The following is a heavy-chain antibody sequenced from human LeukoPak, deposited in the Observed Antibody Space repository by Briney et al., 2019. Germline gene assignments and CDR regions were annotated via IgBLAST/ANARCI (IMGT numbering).Heavy chain of an antibody. J-gene: IGHJ4*02. CDR3: ARGHGYYDYVWGSYRYSRGGLSDY. Sequence: ASVKVSCKASGYTFTSYGISWVRQAPGQGLEWMGWISAYNGNTNYAQKFQGRVTMTRNTSMSTAYMELSSLRSEDTAVYYCARGHGYYDYVWGSYRYSRGGLSDYWGQGTLVTVSS. V-gene: IGHV1-18*01. CDR1: GYTFTSYG. D-gene: IGHD3-16*02. CDR2: ISAYNGNT.